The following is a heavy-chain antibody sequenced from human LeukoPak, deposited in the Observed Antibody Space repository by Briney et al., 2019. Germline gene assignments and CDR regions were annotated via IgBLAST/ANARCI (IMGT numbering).Heavy chain of an antibody. D-gene: IGHD3-22*01. CDR3: ARDRAGSTVYFLNWFDP. J-gene: IGHJ5*02. CDR2: IYYSGST. CDR1: GGPISSGGYY. V-gene: IGHV4-31*03. Sequence: PSETLSLTCTVSGGPISSGGYYWSWIRQHPGKGLEWIGYIYYSGSTYYNPSLKSRVTISVDTSKNQFSLRLSSVTAADTAVYYCARDRAGSTVYFLNWFDPWGQGPWSPSPQ.